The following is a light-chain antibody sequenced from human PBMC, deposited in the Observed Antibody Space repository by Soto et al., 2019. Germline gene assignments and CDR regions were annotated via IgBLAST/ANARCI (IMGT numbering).Light chain of an antibody. V-gene: IGKV3-20*01. CDR2: GAS. Sequence: EIVGTQSPGTLSLSPGERATLSCRASQSVSSSYLAWYQQKPGQAPRLLIYGASSRATGIPDRFSGSGSGTDFTLNISRLEPEDVAVYYCQHYGGSPLYTFGQGTKLEIK. J-gene: IGKJ2*01. CDR1: QSVSSSY. CDR3: QHYGGSPLYT.